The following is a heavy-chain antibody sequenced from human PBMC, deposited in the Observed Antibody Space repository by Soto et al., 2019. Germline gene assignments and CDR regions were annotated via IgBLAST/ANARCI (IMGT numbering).Heavy chain of an antibody. CDR3: AKDLTFRYSSSWRLDYYYYGMDV. Sequence: GGSLRLSCAAYGFTFSSYAMSWVRQAPGKGLEWVSAISGSGGSTYYADSVKGRFTISRDNSKNTLYLQMNSLRAEDTAVYYCAKDLTFRYSSSWRLDYYYYGMDVWGQGTTVTVSS. V-gene: IGHV3-23*01. D-gene: IGHD6-13*01. J-gene: IGHJ6*02. CDR2: ISGSGGST. CDR1: GFTFSSYA.